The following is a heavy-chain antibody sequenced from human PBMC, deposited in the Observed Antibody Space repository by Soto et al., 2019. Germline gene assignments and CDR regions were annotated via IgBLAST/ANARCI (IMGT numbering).Heavy chain of an antibody. J-gene: IGHJ4*02. D-gene: IGHD6-13*01. CDR2: IYYSGST. CDR3: ARDRSIAAAGTAYYFDY. V-gene: IGHV4-59*01. CDR1: GGSISSYY. Sequence: SETLSLTCTVSGGSISSYYWSWIRQPPGKGLEWIGYIYYSGSTNYNPSLKSRVTISVDTSKNQFSLKLSSVTAADTAVEYCARDRSIAAAGTAYYFDYWGQGTLVT.